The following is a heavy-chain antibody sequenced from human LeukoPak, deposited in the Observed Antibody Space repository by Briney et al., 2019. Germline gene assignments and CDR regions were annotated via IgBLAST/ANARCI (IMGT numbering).Heavy chain of an antibody. Sequence: PGGSLRLSCAASGFTFSSYGIHWVRQAPGKGLEWVAFISYDGSNKYYVDSMEGRFTISRDNSKNTLYLQMNSLRAEDTAVYYCAKARGNDYGDRYYFDFWATEPWSPSPQ. CDR2: ISYDGSNK. CDR3: AKARGNDYGDRYYFDF. D-gene: IGHD4-17*01. CDR1: GFTFSSYG. V-gene: IGHV3-30*18. J-gene: IGHJ4*01.